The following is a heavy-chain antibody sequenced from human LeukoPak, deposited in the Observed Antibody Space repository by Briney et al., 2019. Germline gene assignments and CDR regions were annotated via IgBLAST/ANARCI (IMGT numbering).Heavy chain of an antibody. D-gene: IGHD2-2*01. J-gene: IGHJ3*02. CDR3: AKSAACSSTSCAMGDAFDI. CDR1: GFTFSSYA. V-gene: IGHV3-23*01. Sequence: GGSLRLSCAASGFTFSSYAMSWVRPAPPKGKESVSTLSGSGGSTYNADSWKGRLTISRDNSKNTLYLKMNSLRTEDTAVYYCAKSAACSSTSCAMGDAFDIWGQGTMVTVSS. CDR2: LSGSGGST.